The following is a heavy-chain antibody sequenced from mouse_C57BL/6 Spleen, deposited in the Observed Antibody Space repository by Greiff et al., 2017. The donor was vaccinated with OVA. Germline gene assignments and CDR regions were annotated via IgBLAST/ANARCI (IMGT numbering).Heavy chain of an antibody. D-gene: IGHD1-1*01. CDR3: ARKDYGSSYAMDY. J-gene: IGHJ4*01. CDR2: IDPSDSYT. V-gene: IGHV1-69*01. Sequence: QVQLKQPGAELVMPGASVKLSCKASGYTFTSYWMHWVKQRPGQGLEWIGEIDPSDSYTNYNQKFKGKSTLTVDKSSSTAYMQLSSLTSEDSAVYYCARKDYGSSYAMDYWGQGTSVTVSS. CDR1: GYTFTSYW.